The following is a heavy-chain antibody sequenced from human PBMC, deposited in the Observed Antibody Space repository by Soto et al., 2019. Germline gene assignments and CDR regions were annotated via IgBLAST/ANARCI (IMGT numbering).Heavy chain of an antibody. CDR3: ARDSSGRHDY. J-gene: IGHJ4*02. V-gene: IGHV4-61*01. Sequence: QLQLQESGPGLLQPPETLSLTCSVSGGSVRSGSYYWTWIRQPPGKGLEWIGYIYQSGTTNYNASLKSRVTISIDTSKNQFFLKLNSVTAADTAVYYCARDSSGRHDYWGQGTLVTVSS. CDR1: GGSVRSGSYY. D-gene: IGHD3-22*01. CDR2: IYQSGTT.